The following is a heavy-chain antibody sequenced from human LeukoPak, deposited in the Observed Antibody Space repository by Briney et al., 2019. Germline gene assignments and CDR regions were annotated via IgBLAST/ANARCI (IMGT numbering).Heavy chain of an antibody. CDR1: GFIFSNYG. V-gene: IGHV3-33*01. Sequence: GGSLRLSCAASGFIFSNYGMHWVRQAPGKGLEWVAVIWYDGSNKYYADSVKGRFTISRDNSKNTLYLQMNNLRAEDTAVYYCARGGGYYAIDYWGQGTLVTVSS. CDR2: IWYDGSNK. CDR3: ARGGGYYAIDY. J-gene: IGHJ4*02. D-gene: IGHD1-26*01.